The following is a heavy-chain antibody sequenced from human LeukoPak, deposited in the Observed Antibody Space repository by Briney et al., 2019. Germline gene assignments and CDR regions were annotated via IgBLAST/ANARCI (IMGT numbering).Heavy chain of an antibody. CDR3: SRDYRGYYYYYYMDV. Sequence: GGSLRLSCAASGFTFSSYWMSWVGQAPGKGLEWVANIKQDGSEKYYVDSVKGRFTISRDNAKNSLYLQMNSLRAEDTAVYYCSRDYRGYYYYYYMDVWGKGTTVTISS. V-gene: IGHV3-7*01. J-gene: IGHJ6*03. CDR1: GFTFSSYW. D-gene: IGHD4-11*01. CDR2: IKQDGSEK.